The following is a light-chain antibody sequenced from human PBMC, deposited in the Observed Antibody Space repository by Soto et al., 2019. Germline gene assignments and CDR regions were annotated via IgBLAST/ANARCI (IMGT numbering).Light chain of an antibody. CDR1: QTISSW. CDR3: QHYNSYSAA. V-gene: IGKV1-5*03. Sequence: RMTQSPSTRSGSVVDRFTITCRASQTISSWLAWYQQKPGKAPKLLIYKASTLKSGVPSRFSGSGSGTEFTLTISSLQPDDFATYYCQHYNSYSAAFGQGT. CDR2: KAS. J-gene: IGKJ1*01.